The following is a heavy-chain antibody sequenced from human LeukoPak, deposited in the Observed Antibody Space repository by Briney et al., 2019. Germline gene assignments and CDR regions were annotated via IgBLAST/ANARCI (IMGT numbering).Heavy chain of an antibody. Sequence: GGSLRLSCAVSGLTFSDSRMIWVRQAPEKRLEWVAVTAGADDVIQYADSVKGRFTISRDNSKNTLYLQMNSLRPEDTAVYYCAKDWGYSTSQGYYFDYWGQGTVVTVSS. D-gene: IGHD6-13*01. CDR1: GLTFSDSR. J-gene: IGHJ4*02. CDR3: AKDWGYSTSQGYYFDY. CDR2: TAGADDVI. V-gene: IGHV3-23*01.